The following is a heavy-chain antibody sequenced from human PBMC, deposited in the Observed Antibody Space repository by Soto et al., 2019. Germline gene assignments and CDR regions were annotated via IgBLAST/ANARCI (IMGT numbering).Heavy chain of an antibody. CDR3: ARYYDFAMDV. CDR2: IFYIGST. J-gene: IGHJ6*03. CDR1: GGSISSYY. V-gene: IGHV4-59*01. D-gene: IGHD3-3*01. Sequence: TSETLSLTCTVSGGSISSYYWSWIRQPPGKGLEWIGYIFYIGSTNYNPSLKIRVTISVDTSKNHFSLKLSSVTVADTAVYYCARYYDFAMDVWGKGTTVTVSS.